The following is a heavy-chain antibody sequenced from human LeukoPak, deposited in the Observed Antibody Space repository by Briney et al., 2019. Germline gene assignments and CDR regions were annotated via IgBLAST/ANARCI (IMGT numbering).Heavy chain of an antibody. CDR2: INHSGST. Sequence: SGTLSLTCAVYGGSFSGYYWSWIRQPPGKGLEWIGEINHSGSTNYNPSLKSRVTISVDTSKNQFSLKLSSVTAADTAVYYCATRRGIAAAGTFDYWGQGTLVTVSS. J-gene: IGHJ4*02. CDR1: GGSFSGYY. D-gene: IGHD6-13*01. V-gene: IGHV4-34*01. CDR3: ATRRGIAAAGTFDY.